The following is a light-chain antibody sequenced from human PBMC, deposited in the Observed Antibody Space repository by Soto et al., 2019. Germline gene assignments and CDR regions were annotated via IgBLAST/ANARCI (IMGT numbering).Light chain of an antibody. J-gene: IGKJ2*01. CDR2: DAS. CDR1: QSIGNW. Sequence: DIQMTQSPSTLSASVGDRVTITCRASQSIGNWLAWYQQKPGKAPKLLIYDASSLESGVPSRFSGSGSGTEFTLTISSLQPDDFATYYCQQYHTYYTFGQGTTLEIK. V-gene: IGKV1-5*01. CDR3: QQYHTYYT.